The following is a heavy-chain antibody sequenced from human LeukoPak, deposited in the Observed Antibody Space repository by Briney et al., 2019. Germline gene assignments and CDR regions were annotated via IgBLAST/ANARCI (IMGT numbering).Heavy chain of an antibody. V-gene: IGHV3-23*01. D-gene: IGHD2-2*02. J-gene: IGHJ3*02. Sequence: GGSLTLSCAASGFTISSYDMSWFRQAPGKGLEGVASINGSGGSTYYADPVKGRFTIPSDNSKNSLYLQMNSLRAEDTAVYYCAKVVEVPAAKPRGYTSPFGDAFDIWGQGTMVTVSS. CDR3: AKVVEVPAAKPRGYTSPFGDAFDI. CDR1: GFTISSYD. CDR2: INGSGGST.